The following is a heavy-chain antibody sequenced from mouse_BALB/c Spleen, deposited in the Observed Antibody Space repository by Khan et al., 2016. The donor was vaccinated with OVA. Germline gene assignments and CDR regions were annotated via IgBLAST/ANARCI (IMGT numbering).Heavy chain of an antibody. CDR1: GYAITSDYA. CDR2: ISSTGST. V-gene: IGHV3-2*02. J-gene: IGHJ4*01. CDR3: ARSLYYSYGYALDC. Sequence: VQLKESGPGLVKPSQSLSLTCTVTGYAITSDYAWNWIRQFPGNKLEWMGYISSTGSTSYNPSLKSRISITRDTSKNQFFLQLKSVTTEDTVTYYCARSLYYSYGYALDCWGRGTSVTVSS. D-gene: IGHD2-14*01.